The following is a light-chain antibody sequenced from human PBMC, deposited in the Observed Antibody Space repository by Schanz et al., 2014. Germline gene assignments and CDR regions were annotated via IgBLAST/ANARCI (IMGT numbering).Light chain of an antibody. CDR1: QSVGSH. V-gene: IGKV3-15*01. Sequence: EIVMTQSPVTLSVSPGERATLSCRAGQSVGSHLAWYQQKPGQSPRVVIYGASTRAPETPARFSGSGSGTEFTLTISSLQSEDFAVYYCQQYSKSPLTFGGGTKVEI. CDR3: QQYSKSPLT. CDR2: GAS. J-gene: IGKJ4*01.